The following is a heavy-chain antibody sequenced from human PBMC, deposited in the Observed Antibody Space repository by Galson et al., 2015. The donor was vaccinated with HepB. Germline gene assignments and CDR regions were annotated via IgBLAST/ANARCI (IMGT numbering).Heavy chain of an antibody. CDR2: IIPIFGTA. D-gene: IGHD3-22*01. J-gene: IGHJ4*02. V-gene: IGHV1-69*13. CDR1: GGTFSSYA. CDR3: ARGPRSYGDYYDSSGYYYAY. Sequence: SVKVSCKASGGTFSSYAISWVRQAPGQGLEWMGGIIPIFGTANYAQKFQGRVTITADESTSTAYMELSSLRSEDTAVYYCARGPRSYGDYYDSSGYYYAYWGQGTLVTVSS.